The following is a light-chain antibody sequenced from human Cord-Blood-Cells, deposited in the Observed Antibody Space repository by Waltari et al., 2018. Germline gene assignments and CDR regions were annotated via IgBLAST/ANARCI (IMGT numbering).Light chain of an antibody. J-gene: IGKJ4*01. V-gene: IGKV3-11*01. CDR3: QQRSNWPPGLT. CDR2: DAS. CDR1: QSVSSY. Sequence: EIVLTQSPATLSSSPGERATLSCRASQSVSSYLAWSQQKPGQAPRLLIYDASNRATGIPARFSGSGSGTDFTLTISSLEPEDFAVYYCQQRSNWPPGLTFGGGTKVEIK.